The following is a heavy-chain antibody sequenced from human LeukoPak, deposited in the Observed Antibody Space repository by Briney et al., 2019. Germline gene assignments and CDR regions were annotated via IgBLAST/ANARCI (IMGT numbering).Heavy chain of an antibody. CDR2: IIPIFGTA. CDR3: ARARRVYCSSTSCYGSAFDI. CDR1: GGTFSSYA. Sequence: SVKVSCKASGGTFSSYAISWVRQAPGQGLEWMGGIIPIFGTANYAQKFQGRVTITADECTSTAYMELSSLRSEDTAVYYCARARRVYCSSTSCYGSAFDIWGQGTMVTVSS. J-gene: IGHJ3*02. V-gene: IGHV1-69*13. D-gene: IGHD2-2*01.